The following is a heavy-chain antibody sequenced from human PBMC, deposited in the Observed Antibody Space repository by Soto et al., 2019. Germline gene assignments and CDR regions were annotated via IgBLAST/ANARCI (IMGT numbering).Heavy chain of an antibody. CDR1: GFTFSSYA. Sequence: EVQLLESGGGLVQPGGSLRLSCAASGFTFSSYAMSWVRQAPGKGLEWVSAISGSGGSTYYADSVKGRFTISRDNSKNTLYLQMNSLRAEDTAVYYCAKELYSSVFPTSDHYYYYYGMDVWGQGTTVTVSS. D-gene: IGHD6-19*01. CDR2: ISGSGGST. CDR3: AKELYSSVFPTSDHYYYYYGMDV. J-gene: IGHJ6*02. V-gene: IGHV3-23*01.